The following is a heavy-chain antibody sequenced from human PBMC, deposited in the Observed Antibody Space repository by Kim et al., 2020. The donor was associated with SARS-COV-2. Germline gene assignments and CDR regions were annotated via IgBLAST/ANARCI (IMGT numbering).Heavy chain of an antibody. CDR2: VSGSGDKT. Sequence: GGSLRLSCTVSGVAFSNYAMTWVRQVPEKGLEWVSAVSGSGDKTYYADSVKGRLTISRDNSKSTLYLQMNSLRAEDTAIYYCALKGSFGSGYGGQGTLVTVSS. CDR1: GVAFSNYA. CDR3: ALKGSFGSGY. V-gene: IGHV3-23*01. J-gene: IGHJ4*02. D-gene: IGHD3-3*01.